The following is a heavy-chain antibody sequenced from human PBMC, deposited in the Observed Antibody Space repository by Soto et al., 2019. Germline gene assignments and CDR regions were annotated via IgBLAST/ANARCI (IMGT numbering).Heavy chain of an antibody. J-gene: IGHJ4*02. CDR1: RFTFSSYA. V-gene: IGHV3-30-3*01. CDR2: ISYDGSNI. CDR3: ARSRSSGYSSSDY. D-gene: IGHD3-22*01. Sequence: QVQLVESGGGVVQPGRSLRHSCAASRFTFSSYAMHWVRQAPGKGLEWVAVISYDGSNIHYADSVKGLFTISRDNSKNTLFLQVNSLSDEDTAVYYGARSRSSGYSSSDYWGQGTLVTVSS.